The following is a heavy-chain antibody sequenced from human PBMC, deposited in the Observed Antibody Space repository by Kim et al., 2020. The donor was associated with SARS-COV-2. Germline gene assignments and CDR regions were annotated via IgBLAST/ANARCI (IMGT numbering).Heavy chain of an antibody. V-gene: IGHV3-23*03. Sequence: GGSLRLSCAASGFTFSSYAMSWVRQAPGKGLEWVSVIYSGGSSTYYADSVKGRFTISRDNSKNTLYLQMNSLRAEDTAVYYCAKEGKGSSWYPLEDYWGQGTLVTVSS. D-gene: IGHD6-13*01. CDR3: AKEGKGSSWYPLEDY. CDR2: IYSGGSST. CDR1: GFTFSSYA. J-gene: IGHJ4*02.